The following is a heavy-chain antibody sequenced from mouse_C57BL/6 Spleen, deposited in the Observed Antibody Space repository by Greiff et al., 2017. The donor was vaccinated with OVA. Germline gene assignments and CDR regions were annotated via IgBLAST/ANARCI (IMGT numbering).Heavy chain of an antibody. V-gene: IGHV1-53*01. J-gene: IGHJ1*03. CDR2: INPSNGGT. CDR1: GYTFTSYW. D-gene: IGHD1-1*01. CDR3: ARSGYYYGSLYWYFDV. Sequence: QVHVKQPGTELVKPGASVKLSCKASGYTFTSYWMHWVKQRPGQGLEWIGNINPSNGGTNYNEKFKSKATLTVDKSSSTAYMQLSSLTSEDSAVYYCARSGYYYGSLYWYFDVWGTGTTVTVSS.